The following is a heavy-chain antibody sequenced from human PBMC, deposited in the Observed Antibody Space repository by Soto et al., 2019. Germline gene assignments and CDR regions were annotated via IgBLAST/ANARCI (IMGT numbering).Heavy chain of an antibody. CDR2: IHYTGSS. V-gene: IGHV4-39*02. CDR3: ARDKITGYFDF. D-gene: IGHD2-8*02. CDR1: GGSISMSEYY. Sequence: SETLSLTCTVSGGSISMSEYYWGWIRQPPGKGLEWIGNIHYTGSSYHNPSLKSRVTISVDTSKNQFSLKLTSVTAADTAVYYCARDKITGYFDFWGQGALVTVSS. J-gene: IGHJ4*02.